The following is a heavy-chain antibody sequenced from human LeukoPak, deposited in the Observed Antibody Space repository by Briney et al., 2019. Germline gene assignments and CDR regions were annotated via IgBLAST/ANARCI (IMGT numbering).Heavy chain of an antibody. CDR3: AKGPYSSGWSDWFDP. CDR1: GFAFDDYA. V-gene: IGHV3-9*01. CDR2: IDWNSSNT. Sequence: PGRSLRLSCAASGFAFDDYAMHWVRQVPGKGLEWVSGIDWNSSNTGYADSVKGRFTISRDNAKNSLYLQMNSLRAEDTALYYCAKGPYSSGWSDWFDPWGQGTLVTVSS. J-gene: IGHJ5*02. D-gene: IGHD6-19*01.